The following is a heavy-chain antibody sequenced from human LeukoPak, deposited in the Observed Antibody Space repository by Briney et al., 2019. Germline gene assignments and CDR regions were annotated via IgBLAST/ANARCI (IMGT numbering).Heavy chain of an antibody. V-gene: IGHV4-59*01. J-gene: IGHJ6*03. CDR1: GGSIPAYY. D-gene: IGHD4-11*01. Sequence: PSETLSLTCTVSGGSIPAYYWSWVRQPPGKGLEWIGYIYYSGSTNYNPSLKSRVTTSVDTSKNQFSLKLSSVTAADTAVYYCARGHYSNYYYYYYMDVWGKGTTVTVSS. CDR2: IYYSGST. CDR3: ARGHYSNYYYYYYMDV.